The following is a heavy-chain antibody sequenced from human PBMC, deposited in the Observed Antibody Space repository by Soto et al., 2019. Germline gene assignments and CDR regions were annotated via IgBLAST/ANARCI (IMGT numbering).Heavy chain of an antibody. CDR2: IYYSGST. CDR3: ARDSPWYYFDY. CDR1: GGSISSYY. J-gene: IGHJ4*02. Sequence: SETLSLTCTVSGGSISSYYWSWIRQPPGKGLEWIGYIYYSGSTNYNPSLKSRVTISVDTSKNQFSLKLSSATAADTAVYYCARDSPWYYFDYWGQGTLVTVS. V-gene: IGHV4-59*01.